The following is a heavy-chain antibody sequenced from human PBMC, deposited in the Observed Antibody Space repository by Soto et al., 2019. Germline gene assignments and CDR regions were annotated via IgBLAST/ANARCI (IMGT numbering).Heavy chain of an antibody. CDR3: ARGDYYGAGSYSGPAFDI. J-gene: IGHJ3*02. D-gene: IGHD3-10*01. Sequence: PSETLSLTCTVSGGSISSGGYYWSWFRQHPGKGLEWIGYIYYSGSTYYNPSLKSRVTISVDTSKNQFSLKLSSVTAADTAVHYCARGDYYGAGSYSGPAFDIWGQGTMVTVSS. CDR1: GGSISSGGYY. V-gene: IGHV4-31*03. CDR2: IYYSGST.